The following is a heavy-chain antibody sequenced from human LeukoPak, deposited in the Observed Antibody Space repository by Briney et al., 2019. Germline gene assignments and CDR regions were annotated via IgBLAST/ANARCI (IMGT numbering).Heavy chain of an antibody. V-gene: IGHV4-31*03. CDR2: IYYSGST. D-gene: IGHD5-18*01. CDR3: ARDRGYSYGSDAFDI. J-gene: IGHJ3*02. Sequence: SETLSLTCTVSGGSISGGGYYWSWIRQHPGKGLEWIGYIYYSGSTYYNPSLKSRVTISVDTSKNQFSLKLSSVTAADTAVYYCARDRGYSYGSDAFDIWGQGTMVTVSS. CDR1: GGSISGGGYY.